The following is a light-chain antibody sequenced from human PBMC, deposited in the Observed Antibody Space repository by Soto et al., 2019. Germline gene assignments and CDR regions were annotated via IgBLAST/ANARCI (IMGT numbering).Light chain of an antibody. J-gene: IGKJ1*01. Sequence: DIQMTQSPSSLSASVGDRVTITCRASQSISTYLIWYQQKPGKAPKLLIYATSSLQSGVPSRFSGSGSGTDFTLTISSLEPEDFAVFYCQQRSIWPWTFGQVTKVDI. CDR1: QSISTY. V-gene: IGKV1-39*01. CDR3: QQRSIWPWT. CDR2: ATS.